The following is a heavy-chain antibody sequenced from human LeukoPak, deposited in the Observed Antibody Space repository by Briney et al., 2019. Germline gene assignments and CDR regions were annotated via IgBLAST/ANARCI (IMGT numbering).Heavy chain of an antibody. Sequence: GGSLRLSCAASGFTFSSYWMHWVRQAPGKGLVWVSRINSDGSSTSYADSVKGRFTISRDNAKNTLYLQMNSLRAEDTAVYYCARDRFTIFGVVTIHYYYYMDVWGKGTTVTVPS. V-gene: IGHV3-74*01. CDR2: INSDGSST. D-gene: IGHD3-3*01. CDR1: GFTFSSYW. J-gene: IGHJ6*03. CDR3: ARDRFTIFGVVTIHYYYYMDV.